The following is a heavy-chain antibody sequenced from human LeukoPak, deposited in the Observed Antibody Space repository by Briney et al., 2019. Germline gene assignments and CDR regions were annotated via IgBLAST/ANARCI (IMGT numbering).Heavy chain of an antibody. CDR2: ISSSSSYI. CDR3: ARDGYNSDAFDI. J-gene: IGHJ3*02. D-gene: IGHD5-24*01. Sequence: GGSLRLSCAASGFTFSSYSMNWVRQAPGKGLEWVSSISSSSSYIYYADSVKGRLTISRDNAKNSLYLQMNSLRAEDTAVYYCARDGYNSDAFDIWGQGTMVTVSS. CDR1: GFTFSSYS. V-gene: IGHV3-21*01.